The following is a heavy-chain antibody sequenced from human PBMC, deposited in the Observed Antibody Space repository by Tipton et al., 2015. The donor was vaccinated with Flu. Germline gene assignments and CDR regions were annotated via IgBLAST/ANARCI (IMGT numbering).Heavy chain of an antibody. V-gene: IGHV4-59*12. CDR1: GGSISNYY. Sequence: TLSLTCTVSGGSISNYYWSWIRQPPGKGLEWIGYIYSRGSTNYSPSLKSRVTISVDTSKNQFSLKLRSVTAADTAVYYCARCRSGYCDWFDPWGQGTLVTVSS. D-gene: IGHD3-22*01. J-gene: IGHJ5*02. CDR3: ARCRSGYCDWFDP. CDR2: IYSRGST.